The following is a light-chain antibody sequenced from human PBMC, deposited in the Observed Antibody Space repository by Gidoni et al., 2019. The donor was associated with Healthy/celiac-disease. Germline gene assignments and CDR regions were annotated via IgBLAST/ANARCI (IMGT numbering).Light chain of an antibody. V-gene: IGKV3-15*01. CDR2: GAS. Sequence: EIVMTHSPATLSVSPGERATLPCRASQSVSSNLAWYQQKPGQAPRLLIYGASTRATGIPARFSGSGSGTEFTLTISSLQSEDFAVYYCQQYNNWPPTFGQGTKVEIK. CDR1: QSVSSN. J-gene: IGKJ1*01. CDR3: QQYNNWPPT.